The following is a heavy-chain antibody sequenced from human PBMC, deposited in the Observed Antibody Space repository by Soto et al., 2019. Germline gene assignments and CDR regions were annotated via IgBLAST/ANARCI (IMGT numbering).Heavy chain of an antibody. CDR3: ARVELLRDGYNYWFDP. V-gene: IGHV1-69*12. J-gene: IGHJ5*02. Sequence: QVQLVQSGAEVKKPGSSVKVSCKASGGTFSSYAISWVRQAPGQGLEWMGGIIPIFGTANYAQKFQGRVTITADESTSTAYRELSSLRSEDTAVYYCARVELLRDGYNYWFDPWGQGTLVTVSS. D-gene: IGHD5-12*01. CDR2: IIPIFGTA. CDR1: GGTFSSYA.